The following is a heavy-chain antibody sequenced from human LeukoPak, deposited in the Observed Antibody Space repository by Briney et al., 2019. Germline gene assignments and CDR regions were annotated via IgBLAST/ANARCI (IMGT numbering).Heavy chain of an antibody. D-gene: IGHD3-22*01. CDR1: GFTFSRYW. Sequence: GGSLRLSCAASGFTFSRYWMSWVRQAPGKGLEWVANIYQDGGVKYYVGSVEGRFTISRDNAKNSLYLQMNSLRAEDTAVYYCARDSSGYYDFWGQGTLVTVSS. CDR3: ARDSSGYYDF. J-gene: IGHJ4*02. CDR2: IYQDGGVK. V-gene: IGHV3-7*01.